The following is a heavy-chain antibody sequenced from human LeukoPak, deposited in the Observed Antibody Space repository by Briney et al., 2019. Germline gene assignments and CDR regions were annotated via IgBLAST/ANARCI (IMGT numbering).Heavy chain of an antibody. CDR1: GGSFNDYS. D-gene: IGHD6-13*01. V-gene: IGHV4-34*01. CDR2: INHSGST. Sequence: PSGTLSLTCGVHGGSFNDYSWTWIRQSPGKGLEWIGEINHSGSTTYNPSLKSRFAMSLDASKNQFSLRLSSVTAADTAVYYCARLGLYTSSWHRYYYFDYWGQGTLVTVSS. J-gene: IGHJ4*02. CDR3: ARLGLYTSSWHRYYYFDY.